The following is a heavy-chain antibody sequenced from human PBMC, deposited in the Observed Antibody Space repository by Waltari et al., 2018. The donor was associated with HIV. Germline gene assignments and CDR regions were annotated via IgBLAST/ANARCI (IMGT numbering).Heavy chain of an antibody. J-gene: IGHJ2*01. Sequence: QVQLVQSGAEVKKPGSSVKVSCKASGGTFSSYAISWVRQAPGQGLEWMGGIIPIFGTANYAQKFQGRVTITADKSTSTAYMELSSLRSEDTAVYYCASPRATYYYDSSGNWYFDLWGRGTLVTVSS. D-gene: IGHD3-22*01. CDR3: ASPRATYYYDSSGNWYFDL. V-gene: IGHV1-69*06. CDR1: GGTFSSYA. CDR2: IIPIFGTA.